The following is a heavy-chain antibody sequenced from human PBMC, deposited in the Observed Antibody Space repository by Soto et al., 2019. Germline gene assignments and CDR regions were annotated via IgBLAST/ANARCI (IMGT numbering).Heavy chain of an antibody. D-gene: IGHD5-12*01. CDR1: GGSVSSGSYY. V-gene: IGHV4-61*01. CDR2: IYYSGST. CDR3: ARDKWLDIVATMADAGEYYYYGMDV. Sequence: TLALTCTVSGGSVSSGSYYWSWIRQPPGKGLEWIGYIYYSGSTNYNPSLKSRVTISVDTSKNQFSLKLSSVTAADTAVYYCARDKWLDIVATMADAGEYYYYGMDVWGQGTTVTVSS. J-gene: IGHJ6*02.